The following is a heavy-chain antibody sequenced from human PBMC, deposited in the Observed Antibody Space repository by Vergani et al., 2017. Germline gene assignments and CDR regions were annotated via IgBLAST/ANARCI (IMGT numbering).Heavy chain of an antibody. V-gene: IGHV1-3*01. D-gene: IGHD3-3*01. CDR1: GYTFTSYA. CDR3: SAGWYYDFWSGYYGPDAFDI. CDR2: INAGNGNT. Sequence: QVQLVQSGAEVKKPGASVKVSCKASGYTFTSYAMHWVRQAPGQRLEWMGWINAGNGNTKYSQKFQGRVTMTRDTSASTAYMELSSLRSKDTAVYYCSAGWYYDFWSGYYGPDAFDIWGQGTMVTVSS. J-gene: IGHJ3*02.